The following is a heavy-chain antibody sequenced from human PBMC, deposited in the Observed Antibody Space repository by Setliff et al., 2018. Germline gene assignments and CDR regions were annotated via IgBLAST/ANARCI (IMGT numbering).Heavy chain of an antibody. J-gene: IGHJ3*01. Sequence: EASVKVSCKASGYTFTIYGINWVRQAPGQGLEWMGWISGFNSYTQYSQKFKGRVTMTTDTSTSTAYMELRSLRSDDTAVYYCLRDRPYSNSPEDAFDVWGQGTTVTVSS. V-gene: IGHV1-18*01. CDR1: GYTFTIYG. D-gene: IGHD6-6*01. CDR2: ISGFNSYT. CDR3: LRDRPYSNSPEDAFDV.